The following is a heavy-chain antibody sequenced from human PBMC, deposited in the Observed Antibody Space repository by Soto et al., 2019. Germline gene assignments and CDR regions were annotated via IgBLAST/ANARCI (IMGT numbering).Heavy chain of an antibody. CDR3: AKDEVYAFDI. J-gene: IGHJ3*02. CDR2: ISYDGSNK. V-gene: IGHV3-30*18. CDR1: GFTFSSYG. D-gene: IGHD1-20*01. Sequence: QVQLVESGGGVVQPGRSLRLSCAASGFTFSSYGMHWVRQAPGKGLEWVAVISYDGSNKYYADSVKGRFTISRDNSKNTLYLQMNSLRAEDTAVYYCAKDEVYAFDIWGQGTMVTVSS.